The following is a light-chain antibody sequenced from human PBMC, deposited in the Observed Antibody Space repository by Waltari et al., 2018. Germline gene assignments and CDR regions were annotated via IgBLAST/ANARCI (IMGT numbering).Light chain of an antibody. V-gene: IGKV2-28*01. CDR3: MQALHPPYT. CDR2: QIS. CDR1: QSLVDGGGNKF. J-gene: IGKJ2*01. Sequence: IVLTLPPLSLPVTAGEQASTSCSSCQSLVDGGGNKFLDWYLQKTGQSPQLLIYQISNRASGVPDRISGSGSDTDFTLKITRVEAEDVGVYYCMQALHPPYTFGQGTKLEIK.